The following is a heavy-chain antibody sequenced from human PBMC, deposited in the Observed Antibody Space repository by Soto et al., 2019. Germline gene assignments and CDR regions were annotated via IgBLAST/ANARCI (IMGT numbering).Heavy chain of an antibody. CDR2: ISYDGSNK. J-gene: IGHJ3*02. CDR1: GFTFSSYA. D-gene: IGHD2-15*01. CDR3: ARDLEYCSGGSCYQNDAFDI. Sequence: GGSLRLSCAASGFTFSSYAMHWVRQAPGKGLEWVVVISYDGSNKYYADSVKGRFTISRDNSKNTLYLQMNSLRAEDTAVYYCARDLEYCSGGSCYQNDAFDIWGQGTMVTVSS. V-gene: IGHV3-30-3*01.